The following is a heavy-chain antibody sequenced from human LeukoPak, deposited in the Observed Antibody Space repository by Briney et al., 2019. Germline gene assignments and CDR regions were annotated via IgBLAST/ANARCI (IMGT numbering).Heavy chain of an antibody. D-gene: IGHD3-22*01. V-gene: IGHV1-2*02. CDR2: INPNSGGT. Sequence: GASVKVSCKASGYTFTGYYMHWVRQAPGQGLEWMGWINPNSGGTNYAQKFQGRVTMTRDTSISTAYMELSRLRSDDTAVYYCARASGDYYDSSGYSQLSPWGQGTLVTVSS. CDR3: ARASGDYYDSSGYSQLSP. J-gene: IGHJ5*02. CDR1: GYTFTGYY.